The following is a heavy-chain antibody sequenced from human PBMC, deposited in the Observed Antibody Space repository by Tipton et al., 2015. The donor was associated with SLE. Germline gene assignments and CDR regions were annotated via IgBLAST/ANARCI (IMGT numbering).Heavy chain of an antibody. CDR2: FYYSGST. Sequence: TLSLTCTVSGGSISSSSYNWGWIRQPPGKGLEWIGSFYYSGSTYYNPSLKSRVTISVDTSKNQFSLKLSSVTAADTAVYYCARAPGYSISSWGRGPLVTVSS. D-gene: IGHD6-13*01. J-gene: IGHJ5*02. CDR3: ARAPGYSISS. V-gene: IGHV4-39*07. CDR1: GGSISSSSYN.